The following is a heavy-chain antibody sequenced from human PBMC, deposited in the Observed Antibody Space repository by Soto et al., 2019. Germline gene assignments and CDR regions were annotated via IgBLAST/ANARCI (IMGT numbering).Heavy chain of an antibody. J-gene: IGHJ4*02. CDR2: ISDDGNNK. CDR1: GFTFSRYT. D-gene: IGHD3-10*01. V-gene: IGHV3-30-3*01. CDR3: ARDDEGGSDCDLGY. Sequence: QVQLVESGGGVVQPGRSLRLSCAASGFTFSRYTMHWVHQAPGKGLEWMAFISDDGNNKYYADSVKGQFTISRDNSKNTLYLQMNSLRTEDTAVYYCARDDEGGSDCDLGYWGQGTLVTVSS.